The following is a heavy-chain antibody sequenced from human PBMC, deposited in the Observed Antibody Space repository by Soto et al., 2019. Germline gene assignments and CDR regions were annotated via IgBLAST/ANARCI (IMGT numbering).Heavy chain of an antibody. Sequence: PXDSLTISCKASGYSFATYWISWVRQVPGKGLEWMGRIDPSDSYTNYSPSFQGHATISADKSISTAYLHWSRLKASDTAIYYCARVETYYYDSSGYYYDYWGQGTQVTVSS. J-gene: IGHJ4*02. CDR3: ARVETYYYDSSGYYYDY. D-gene: IGHD3-22*01. CDR1: GYSFATYW. CDR2: IDPSDSYT. V-gene: IGHV5-10-1*01.